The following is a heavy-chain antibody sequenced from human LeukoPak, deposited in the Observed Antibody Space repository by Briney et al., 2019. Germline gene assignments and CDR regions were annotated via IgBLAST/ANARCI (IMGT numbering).Heavy chain of an antibody. Sequence: ASVKVSCKDSGDTFTGYYMHWVRQAPGQGLEWMGRINPNSGGTNYAQKFQGRVTMTRDTSISTAYMELSRLRSDDTAVYYCARRVGYDSSGYYYVSTGSLVYWGQGTLVTVSS. CDR2: INPNSGGT. V-gene: IGHV1-2*06. J-gene: IGHJ4*02. D-gene: IGHD3-22*01. CDR3: ARRVGYDSSGYYYVSTGSLVY. CDR1: GDTFTGYY.